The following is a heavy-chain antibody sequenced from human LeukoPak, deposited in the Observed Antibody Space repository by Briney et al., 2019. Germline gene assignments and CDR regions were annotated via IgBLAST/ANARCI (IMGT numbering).Heavy chain of an antibody. Sequence: GGSLRLSCAASGFTFTNAWMTWVRQAPGKGLEWVGRIKSKADGGTTDYVAPMKGRFTISRDGSKKTVDLQMNSLKTEDTAVYYCVTGRDDFWGQGTLVTVSS. V-gene: IGHV3-15*01. CDR1: GFTFTNAW. CDR3: VTGRDDF. CDR2: IKSKADGGTT. J-gene: IGHJ4*02.